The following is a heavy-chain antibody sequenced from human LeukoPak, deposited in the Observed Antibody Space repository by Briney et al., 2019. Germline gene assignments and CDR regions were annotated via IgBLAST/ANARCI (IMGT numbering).Heavy chain of an antibody. Sequence: SQTLSLTCTVSGGSISSGGYYWSWIRQHPGKGLEWIGYIYYSGSTYYNPSLKSRVTISVDTSKNQFSLKLSSVTAADTAVYYCARVEGKCYYYGMDVWGKGTTVTVSS. V-gene: IGHV4-31*03. CDR1: GGSISSGGYY. CDR3: ARVEGKCYYYGMDV. CDR2: IYYSGST. J-gene: IGHJ6*04.